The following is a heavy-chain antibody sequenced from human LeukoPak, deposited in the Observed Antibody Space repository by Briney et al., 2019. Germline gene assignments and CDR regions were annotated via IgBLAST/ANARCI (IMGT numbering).Heavy chain of an antibody. V-gene: IGHV7-4-1*02. CDR2: INTNTGNP. CDR1: GYSFTNYA. CDR3: ARFDYDFWSGQDAFDI. Sequence: ASVKVSCKASGYSFTNYAMNWVRQAPGQGLEWMGWINTNTGNPTYAQGFTGRFVFSLDTSVSTAYLQISSLKAEDTAVYYCARFDYDFWSGQDAFDIWGQGTMVTVSS. D-gene: IGHD3-3*01. J-gene: IGHJ3*02.